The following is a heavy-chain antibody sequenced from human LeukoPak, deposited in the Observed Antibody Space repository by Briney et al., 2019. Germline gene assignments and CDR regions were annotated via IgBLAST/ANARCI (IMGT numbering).Heavy chain of an antibody. Sequence: PGGSLRLSCAASGFAFSTYDMGWVRQAPGKGLEWVSAISGSGGSTYYADSVKGRFTISRDNSKNTLYLQMNSLRAEDTAVYYCAKYIAVSPDFDYWGQGTLVAVSS. CDR3: AKYIAVSPDFDY. CDR2: ISGSGGST. D-gene: IGHD6-19*01. J-gene: IGHJ4*02. CDR1: GFAFSTYD. V-gene: IGHV3-23*01.